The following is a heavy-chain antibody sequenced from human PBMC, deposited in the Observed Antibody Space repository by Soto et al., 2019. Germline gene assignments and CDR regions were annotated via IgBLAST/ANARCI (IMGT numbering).Heavy chain of an antibody. CDR2: IYFNGYS. D-gene: IGHD3-22*01. V-gene: IGHV4-59*01. J-gene: IGHJ5*02. CDR3: AREAVYFFYSSGYGSGLFDP. Sequence: TENLSLTCTVSGGSTSSYYWNWIRQPPGKGLEWIAYIYFNGYSTYNPSLKSRVTISMDTSKNQFSLKLSSVTAADTAVYYCAREAVYFFYSSGYGSGLFDPWGQGTPVIVSS. CDR1: GGSTSSYY.